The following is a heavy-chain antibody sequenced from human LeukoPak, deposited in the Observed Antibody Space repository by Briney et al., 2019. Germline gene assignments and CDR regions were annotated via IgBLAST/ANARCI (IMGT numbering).Heavy chain of an antibody. CDR3: ATTTTRRYINWFDP. CDR1: GYTLTELS. Sequence: ASVKVSCKVSGYTLTELSMQWVRQAPGKGLEWMGGFDPEDGETIYAQKFQGRVTMTEDTSTDTAYMELSSLRSEDTAVYYCATTTTRRYINWFDPWGQGTLVTVSS. J-gene: IGHJ5*02. D-gene: IGHD3-9*01. V-gene: IGHV1-24*01. CDR2: FDPEDGET.